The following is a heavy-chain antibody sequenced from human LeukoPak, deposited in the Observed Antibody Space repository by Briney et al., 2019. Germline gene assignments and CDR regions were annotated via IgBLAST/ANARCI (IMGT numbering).Heavy chain of an antibody. CDR2: TYPGDSDT. CDR1: GYSFTRYW. CDR3: ARTYYYDSSGYYYYDY. D-gene: IGHD3-22*01. Sequence: GESLKISCKASGYSFTRYWIGWVRQMPGKGLEWMGITYPGDSDTRYSPSFQGQVTISADKSISTAYLQWSSLKASDTAMYYCARTYYYDSSGYYYYDYWGQGTVVTVSS. V-gene: IGHV5-51*01. J-gene: IGHJ4*02.